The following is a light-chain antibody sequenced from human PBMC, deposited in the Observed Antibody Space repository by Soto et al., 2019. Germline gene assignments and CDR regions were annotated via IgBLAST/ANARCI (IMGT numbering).Light chain of an antibody. CDR2: ATS. V-gene: IGKV3-20*01. J-gene: IGKJ1*01. Sequence: VLTQSPATLSLSVGERATLSCRASRTVTNTYLSWYQHKPGQAPRLLLYATSTRAAAVPDRFSGSGSGTEFTLTIKSLEPEDVAMYYCQHYGDSPTFGRGTKVEI. CDR1: RTVTNTY. CDR3: QHYGDSPT.